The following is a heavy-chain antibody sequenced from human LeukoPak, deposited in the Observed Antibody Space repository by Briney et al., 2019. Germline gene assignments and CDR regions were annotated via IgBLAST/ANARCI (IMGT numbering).Heavy chain of an antibody. V-gene: IGHV3-74*01. CDR1: GFTFSSNW. D-gene: IGHD1-26*01. J-gene: IGHJ4*02. CDR3: VRDLGGRSGH. Sequence: GGSLRLSCAASGFTFSSNWMHWVRQAPGKGLVWVSRSNEDGSTTNYADSVKGRFTISRDNAKSTLYLQMNSLTAEDTAVYYCVRDLGGRSGHWGQGTLITVSS. CDR2: SNEDGSTT.